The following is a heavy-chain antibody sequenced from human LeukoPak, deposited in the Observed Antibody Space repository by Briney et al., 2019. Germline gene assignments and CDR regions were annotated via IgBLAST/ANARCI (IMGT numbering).Heavy chain of an antibody. Sequence: SQTLSLTCAVYGGSFSGYYCSWIRQPPGKGLEWIGEINHSVRTNYNPSLKSRVTISVDTSKNQFSLKLSSVTAADTAVYYCARGGTFIAAAGIHWGQGTLVTVSS. CDR1: GGSFSGYY. V-gene: IGHV4-34*01. D-gene: IGHD6-13*01. CDR3: ARGGTFIAAAGIH. J-gene: IGHJ4*02. CDR2: INHSVRT.